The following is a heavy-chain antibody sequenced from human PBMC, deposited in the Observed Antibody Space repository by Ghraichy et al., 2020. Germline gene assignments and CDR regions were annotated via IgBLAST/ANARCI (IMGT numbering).Heavy chain of an antibody. CDR1: GFTFSSYA. CDR2: ISYDGSNK. Sequence: LTCAASGFTFSSYAMHWVRQAPGKGLEWVAVISYDGSNKYYADSVKGRFTISRDNSKNTLYLQMNSLRAEDTAVYYCARPMVRRGGWERSFDYWGQGTLVTVSS. V-gene: IGHV3-30*04. CDR3: ARPMVRRGGWERSFDY. D-gene: IGHD3-10*01. J-gene: IGHJ4*02.